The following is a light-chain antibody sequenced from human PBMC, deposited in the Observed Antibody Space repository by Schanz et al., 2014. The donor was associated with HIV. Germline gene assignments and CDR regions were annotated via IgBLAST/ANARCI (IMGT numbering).Light chain of an antibody. CDR1: TSDIGNHDF. CDR2: DVT. CDR3: GSCSPTNTCT. Sequence: QSVLTQPPSASGSPGQSVTISCTGTTSDIGNHDFVSWYQQHPGKAPKLMIYDVTKRPSGVSDRFSGSKSGNTASLTISGLQAEDEADYYCGSCSPTNTCTFGGGTKLTVL. V-gene: IGLV2-8*01. J-gene: IGLJ3*02.